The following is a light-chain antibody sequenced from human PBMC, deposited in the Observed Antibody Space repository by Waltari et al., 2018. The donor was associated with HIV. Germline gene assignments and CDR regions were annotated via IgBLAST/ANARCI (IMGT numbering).Light chain of an antibody. CDR3: EQYDTSSPT. V-gene: IGKV1-5*03. J-gene: IGKJ1*01. CDR1: QSTGSW. CDR2: KAS. Sequence: DIQMTQFPSSLSASTGDRVTITCRASQSTGSWLAWYQQKPGKAPKLLIYKASDLESGVPSRFSGRGSGTEFTLTISSLQPDDSATYYCEQYDTSSPTFGQGTKVEVK.